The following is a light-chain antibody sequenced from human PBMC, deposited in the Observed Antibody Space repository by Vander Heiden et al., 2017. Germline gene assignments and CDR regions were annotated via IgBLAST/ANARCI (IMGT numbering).Light chain of an antibody. J-gene: IGKJ4*01. Sequence: DIVMTQSPDSLAVSLGERATINCKSSQSVLSSSNNRNYLAWYQQKPGQPPKLLIYGASTRESGVPDRFSGSGSGTDFTLTISSLQAEDVAVYYCQQDDSTPLTFGGGTKVEIK. V-gene: IGKV4-1*01. CDR3: QQDDSTPLT. CDR1: QSVLSSSNNRNY. CDR2: GAS.